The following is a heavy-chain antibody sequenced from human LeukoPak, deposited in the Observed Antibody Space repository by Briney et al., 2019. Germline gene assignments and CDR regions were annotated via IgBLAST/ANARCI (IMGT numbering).Heavy chain of an antibody. Sequence: PGGSLRLSCAASGFTFSNAWMSWVRQAPGKGLEWVSAISGIGGSTYYADSVKGRFTISKDNSKNTLYLQMNSLRAEDTAIYYCAKAHDFWSGYYGSGWFDPWGQGTLVTVSS. CDR3: AKAHDFWSGYYGSGWFDP. J-gene: IGHJ5*02. D-gene: IGHD3-3*01. V-gene: IGHV3-23*01. CDR2: ISGIGGST. CDR1: GFTFSNAW.